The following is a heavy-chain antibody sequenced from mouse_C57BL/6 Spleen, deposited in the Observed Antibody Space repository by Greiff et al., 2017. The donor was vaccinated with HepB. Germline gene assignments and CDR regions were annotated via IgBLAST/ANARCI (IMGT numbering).Heavy chain of an antibody. V-gene: IGHV3-6*01. J-gene: IGHJ4*01. CDR3: ARKGDYLYAMDY. CDR1: GYSITSGYY. Sequence: EVQLVESGPGLVKPSQSLSLTCSVTGYSITSGYYWNWIRQFPGNKLEWMGYISYDGSNNYNPSLKNRISITRDTSKNQFFLKLNSVTTEDTATYYCARKGDYLYAMDYWGQGTSVTVSS. D-gene: IGHD2-4*01. CDR2: ISYDGSN.